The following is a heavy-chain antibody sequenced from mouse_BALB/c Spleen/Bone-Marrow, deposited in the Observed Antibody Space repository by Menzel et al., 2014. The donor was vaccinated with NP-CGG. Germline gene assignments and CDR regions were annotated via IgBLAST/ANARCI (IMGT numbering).Heavy chain of an antibody. CDR2: IWGGGST. CDR1: GSSLSRYS. V-gene: IGHV2-6-4*01. Sequence: QVQLKHSGPGLVAPSQSLSITCTVSGSSLSRYSVHWVRQPPGKGLEWLGMIWGGGSTDYNSALKSRLSISKDNSKSQVFLKMNSLQTDDTAMYYCARNIHITTWMDYWGQGTSVTVSS. CDR3: ARNIHITTWMDY. J-gene: IGHJ4*01. D-gene: IGHD1-2*01.